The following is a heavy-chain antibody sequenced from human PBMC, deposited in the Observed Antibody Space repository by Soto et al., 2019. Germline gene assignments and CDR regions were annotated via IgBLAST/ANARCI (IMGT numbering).Heavy chain of an antibody. CDR3: PKDRKHRGMWKELELLSVPDY. V-gene: IGHV3-30*18. Sequence: QVQLVESGGGVVQPGRSLRLSCAASGFTFSSYGMHWVRQAPGKGLEWVAVISYDGSNKYYADSVKGRSTISRDNSKNPLYQQKNSLRAEDNAVHYCPKDRKHRGMWKELELLSVPDYWGQGTLVTVSS. CDR1: GFTFSSYG. CDR2: ISYDGSNK. D-gene: IGHD1-7*01. J-gene: IGHJ4*02.